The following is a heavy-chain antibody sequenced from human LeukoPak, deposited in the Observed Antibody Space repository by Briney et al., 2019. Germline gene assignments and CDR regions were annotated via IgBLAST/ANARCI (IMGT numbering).Heavy chain of an antibody. Sequence: GGSLRLSCAASGFTFSNYAMNWVRQAPGKGLEWVSGISGSGGSTYYADSVKGRFTISRDNSENTLYLQMNSLRAEDTAVYYCAKDDLVTYWYFDLWGRGALVTVSS. CDR1: GFTFSNYA. D-gene: IGHD2-21*02. CDR2: ISGSGGST. V-gene: IGHV3-23*01. CDR3: AKDDLVTYWYFDL. J-gene: IGHJ2*01.